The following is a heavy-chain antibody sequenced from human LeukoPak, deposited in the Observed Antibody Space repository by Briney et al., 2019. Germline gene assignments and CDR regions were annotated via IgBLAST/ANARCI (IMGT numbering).Heavy chain of an antibody. V-gene: IGHV1-2*02. CDR1: GYIFTGYF. D-gene: IGHD6-13*01. CDR3: ARDLSSTWYRGMVGGNFDS. J-gene: IGHJ4*02. CDR2: INPNSGAT. Sequence: ASVKVSCKTSGYIFTGYFIHWVRHAPGQGLEWMGWINPNSGATNYAQKFQGRVTMTRDTSISTAYMELSRLRSDDTAVYYCARDLSSTWYRGMVGGNFDSWGQGTLVTVSS.